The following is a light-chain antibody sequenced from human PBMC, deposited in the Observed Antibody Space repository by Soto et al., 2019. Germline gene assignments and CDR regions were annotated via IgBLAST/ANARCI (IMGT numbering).Light chain of an antibody. V-gene: IGKV3-20*01. CDR3: HQYSSSPRT. Sequence: EIVLTQSPGTLSLSPGERATLSCRASQSVDSKYLAWYQQKPGQAPRLLMYGASNRAAGIPDRFSGSGSGTDFTLTISRLAPEDFAVYYCHQYSSSPRTFGQGTKVDIK. CDR1: QSVDSKY. J-gene: IGKJ1*01. CDR2: GAS.